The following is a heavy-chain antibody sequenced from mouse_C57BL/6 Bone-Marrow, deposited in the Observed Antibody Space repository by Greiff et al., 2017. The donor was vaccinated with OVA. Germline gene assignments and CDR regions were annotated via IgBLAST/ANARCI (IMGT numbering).Heavy chain of an antibody. D-gene: IGHD3-3*01. J-gene: IGHJ4*01. CDR3: ARRVLGYAMDY. CDR1: GFTFSDYG. CDR2: ISSGSSTI. Sequence: EVQLVESGGDLVKPGGSLKLSCAASGFTFSDYGMHWVRQAPEKGLEWVAYISSGSSTIYYADTVKGRFTISRDNAKNTLFLQMTSLRSEDTAMYYCARRVLGYAMDYWGQGTSVTVSS. V-gene: IGHV5-17*01.